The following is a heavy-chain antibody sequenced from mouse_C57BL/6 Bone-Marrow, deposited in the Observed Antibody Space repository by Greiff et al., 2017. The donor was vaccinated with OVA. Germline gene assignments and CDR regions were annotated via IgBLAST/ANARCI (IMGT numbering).Heavy chain of an antibody. CDR3: ARSRRLLYFDV. D-gene: IGHD2-3*01. J-gene: IGHJ1*03. CDR1: GYAFTNYL. V-gene: IGHV1-54*01. Sequence: VQLQESGAELVRPGTSVKVSCKASGYAFTNYLIEWVKQRPGQGLEWIGVINPGSGGTNYNEKFKGKATLTADKSSSTAYMQLSSLTSEDSAVYFCARSRRLLYFDVWGTGTTVTVSS. CDR2: INPGSGGT.